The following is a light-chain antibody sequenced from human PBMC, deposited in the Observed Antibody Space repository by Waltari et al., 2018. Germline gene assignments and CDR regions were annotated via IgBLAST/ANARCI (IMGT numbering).Light chain of an antibody. Sequence: VLTQPPSVSAAPGQRVSISCSGSYSNIGNHYVSWYQQFPGTAPKIILYENSERPSGIPDRFSGSRSGASAILVISGVQTGDEGDYYCGTWDSTLGAGVFGGGTKLTVL. J-gene: IGLJ2*01. CDR3: GTWDSTLGAGV. CDR1: YSNIGNHY. V-gene: IGLV1-51*02. CDR2: ENS.